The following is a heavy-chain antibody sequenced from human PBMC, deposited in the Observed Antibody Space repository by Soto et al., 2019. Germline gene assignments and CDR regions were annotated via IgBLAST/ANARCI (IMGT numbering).Heavy chain of an antibody. CDR3: ARDQGYYDSSGYYPS. Sequence: QVQLVESGGGVVQPGRSLRLSCAASGFTFSSYAMHWVRQAPGKGLEWVAVISYDGSNKYYADSVKGRFTISRDNSKNTLYLQMNSLRAEDXAVYYCARDQGYYDSSGYYPSWGQGTLVTVSS. CDR2: ISYDGSNK. J-gene: IGHJ4*02. CDR1: GFTFSSYA. D-gene: IGHD3-22*01. V-gene: IGHV3-30-3*01.